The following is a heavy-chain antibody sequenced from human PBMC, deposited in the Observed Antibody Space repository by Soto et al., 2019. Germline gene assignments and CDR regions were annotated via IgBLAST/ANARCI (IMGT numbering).Heavy chain of an antibody. CDR2: TYYRSKWYN. Sequence: SQTLSLTCAISGDSVSSNSAAWNWIRQSPSRGLEWLGRTYYRSKWYNDYAVSVKSRITINPDTSKNQFSLQLNSVTPEDTAVYYSARGIAAALYNWFDPWGQGTLVTVSS. V-gene: IGHV6-1*01. CDR3: ARGIAAALYNWFDP. D-gene: IGHD6-13*01. J-gene: IGHJ5*02. CDR1: GDSVSSNSAA.